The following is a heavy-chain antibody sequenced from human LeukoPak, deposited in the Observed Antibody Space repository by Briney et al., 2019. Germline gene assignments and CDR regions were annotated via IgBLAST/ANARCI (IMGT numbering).Heavy chain of an antibody. CDR1: GYTFTGYH. V-gene: IGHV1-2*06. J-gene: IGHJ4*02. CDR3: ARDYCSSTSCLFDY. Sequence: ASVKVSCKASGYTFTGYHMHWVRQAPGQGLKWMGRINPNSGDTNYAQKFQGRVTMTRDTSISTAYMELSRLRSDDTAVYYCARDYCSSTSCLFDYWAREPWSPSPQ. CDR2: INPNSGDT. D-gene: IGHD2-2*01.